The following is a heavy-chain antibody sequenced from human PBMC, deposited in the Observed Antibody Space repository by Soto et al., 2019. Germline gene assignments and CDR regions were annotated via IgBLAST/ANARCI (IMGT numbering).Heavy chain of an antibody. Sequence: QVQLQQSGPGLVKPSQTLSLTCAISGDSASGNSVAWVWIRQSPSRGLEWLGRIYDGLRYYNDYAVSVRSRITINLETTKNQSSLQLSSVTPEDTAVYYCARGLYGSGWYAIDSWGQGTLVTVSS. CDR2: IYDGLRYYN. D-gene: IGHD6-13*01. V-gene: IGHV6-1*01. CDR3: ARGLYGSGWYAIDS. J-gene: IGHJ5*01. CDR1: GDSASGNSVA.